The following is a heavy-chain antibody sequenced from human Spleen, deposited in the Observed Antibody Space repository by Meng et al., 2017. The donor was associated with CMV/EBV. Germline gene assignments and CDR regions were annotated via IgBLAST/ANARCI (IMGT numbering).Heavy chain of an antibody. CDR2: IYPGDSDT. CDR3: ARRLGLGGYYFEY. J-gene: IGHJ4*02. CDR1: GYSFSSYW. Sequence: GGSLRLSCKGSGYSFSSYWIGWVRQMPGKGLEWMGIIYPGDSDTRYSPSFQGQVTISADKSISTAYLQWSSLKASDTAMYYCARRLGLGGYYFEYWGQGTLVTVSS. V-gene: IGHV5-51*01. D-gene: IGHD3-16*01.